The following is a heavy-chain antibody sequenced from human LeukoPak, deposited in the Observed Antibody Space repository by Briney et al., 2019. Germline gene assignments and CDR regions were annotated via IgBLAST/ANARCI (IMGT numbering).Heavy chain of an antibody. V-gene: IGHV4-39*07. CDR2: IYYSGST. CDR1: GGSISSSSYY. J-gene: IGHJ3*02. Sequence: PSETLSLTCTVSGGSISSSSYYWGWIRQPPGKGLEWIGSIYYSGSTYYNPSLKSRVTISVDTSKNQFSLKLSSVAAADTAVYYCARAPSRIRAFDIWGQGTMVTVSS. CDR3: ARAPSRIRAFDI.